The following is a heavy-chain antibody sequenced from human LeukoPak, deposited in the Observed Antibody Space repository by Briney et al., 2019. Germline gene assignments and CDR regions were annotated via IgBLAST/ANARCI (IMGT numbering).Heavy chain of an antibody. CDR3: TRGNGWYYY. J-gene: IGHJ4*02. CDR2: IYYSGST. Sequence: PSETLSLTCTVSGGSISSYYWSWIRQPPGKGLEWIGYIYYSGSTNYNPSLKSRVTISVDTSENQFSLKLSSVTAADSAVYYCTRGNGWYYYWGQGTLVTVSS. V-gene: IGHV4-59*01. CDR1: GGSISSYY. D-gene: IGHD6-19*01.